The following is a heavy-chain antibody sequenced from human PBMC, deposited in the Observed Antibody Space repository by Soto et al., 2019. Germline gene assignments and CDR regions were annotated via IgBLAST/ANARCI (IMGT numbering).Heavy chain of an antibody. J-gene: IGHJ4*02. V-gene: IGHV1-8*01. CDR2: MNPNSGNT. D-gene: IGHD6-13*01. Sequence: GASVKVSCKASGYTFTSYDINWVRQATGQGLEWMGWMNPNSGNTGYAQKFQGRVTMTRNTSISTAYMELSSLRSEDTAVYYCARGLSSSWYVGKDYWGQGTLVTVSS. CDR3: ARGLSSSWYVGKDY. CDR1: GYTFTSYD.